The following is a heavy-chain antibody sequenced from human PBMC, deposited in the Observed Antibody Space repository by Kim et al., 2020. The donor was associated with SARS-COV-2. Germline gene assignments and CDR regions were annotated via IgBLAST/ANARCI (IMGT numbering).Heavy chain of an antibody. CDR3: ARGFGYSSSWYEPHFDY. V-gene: IGHV3-21*01. J-gene: IGHJ4*02. CDR1: GFTFSSYS. CDR2: ISSSSSFI. D-gene: IGHD6-13*01. Sequence: GGSLRLSCAASGFTFSSYSMNWVRQAPGKGLEWVSSISSSSSFIYYADSLKGRFTISRDNAKNSLYLQMNSLRAEDTAVYYCARGFGYSSSWYEPHFDYWGQGTL.